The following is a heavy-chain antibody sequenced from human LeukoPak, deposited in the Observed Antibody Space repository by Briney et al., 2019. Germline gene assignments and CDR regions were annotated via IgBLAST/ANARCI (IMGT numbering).Heavy chain of an antibody. CDR2: IKQDGSEK. J-gene: IGHJ4*02. V-gene: IGHV3-7*01. D-gene: IGHD3-16*02. CDR3: ARDYYDYVWGNYRSTSPLDY. CDR1: GFTFSSYW. Sequence: GGSLRLSCAASGFTFSSYWMSWVRQAPGKGLEWVANIKQDGSEKYYVDSVKGRFTVSRDNAKNSLYLQMNSLRAEDTAIYFCARDYYDYVWGNYRSTSPLDYWGQGTLVTVSS.